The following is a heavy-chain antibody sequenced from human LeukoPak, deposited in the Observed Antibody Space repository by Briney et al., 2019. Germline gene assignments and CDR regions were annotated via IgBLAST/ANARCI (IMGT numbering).Heavy chain of an antibody. D-gene: IGHD3-16*01. V-gene: IGHV3-30*02. J-gene: IGHJ4*02. CDR2: IWYDASNK. CDR3: VRDLLGLPHKYFDP. Sequence: GGSLRLSCATSGFSFSAYGMHWVRQAPGKGLEWVAYIWYDASNKDYASSVKGRFTISRDSSKSTVYLQMNSLRPEDTAVYYCVRDLLGLPHKYFDPWGQGTLVTVSS. CDR1: GFSFSAYG.